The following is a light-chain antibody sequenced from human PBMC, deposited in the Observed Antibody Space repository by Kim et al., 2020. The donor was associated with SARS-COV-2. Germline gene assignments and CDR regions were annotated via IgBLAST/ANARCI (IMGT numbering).Light chain of an antibody. CDR2: DNN. CDR1: SSNVGKNY. V-gene: IGLV1-51*01. J-gene: IGLJ2*01. CDR3: GTWDNSLSALI. Sequence: QSVLTQPPSVSAASGQKVTISCSGSSSNVGKNYVSWYQQLPGTAPKLLIYDNNRRASGIPDRFSGSTSGTSATLGITGLQTGDEADYFCGTWDNSLSALIFGGGTKLNVL.